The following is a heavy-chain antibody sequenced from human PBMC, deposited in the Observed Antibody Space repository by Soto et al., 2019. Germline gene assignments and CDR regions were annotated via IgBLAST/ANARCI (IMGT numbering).Heavy chain of an antibody. CDR1: GFTFSSYG. V-gene: IGHV3-30*03. D-gene: IGHD3-22*01. Sequence: HPGGSLRLSCAASGFTFSSYGMHWVRQAPGKGLEWVAIISYDGINKYYANSVKGRFTISRDNSKNSLYLQMNSLRDEDTAVYYCARESNYYDSLNWFDPWGQGTLVTVSS. CDR3: ARESNYYDSLNWFDP. J-gene: IGHJ5*02. CDR2: ISYDGINK.